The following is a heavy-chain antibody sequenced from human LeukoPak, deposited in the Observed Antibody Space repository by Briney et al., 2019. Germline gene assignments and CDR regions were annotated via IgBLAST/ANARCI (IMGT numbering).Heavy chain of an antibody. CDR3: ARGVLPMDV. V-gene: IGHV3-48*03. Sequence: GGSLRLSCAASGFTFSSYEMYGGRQAPGKGLEWVSYISSSGSTIYYADSVKGRFTISRDNAKNSLYLQMNSLRAEDTAVYYCARGVLPMDVWGQGTTVTVSS. CDR2: ISSSGSTI. J-gene: IGHJ6*02. CDR1: GFTFSSYE. D-gene: IGHD5-18*01.